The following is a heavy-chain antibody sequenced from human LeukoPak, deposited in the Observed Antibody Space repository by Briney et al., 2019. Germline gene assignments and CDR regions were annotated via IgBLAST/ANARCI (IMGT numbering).Heavy chain of an antibody. CDR3: ATFMKVGATVDP. V-gene: IGHV3-21*04. CDR2: ISSSSSYI. D-gene: IGHD1-26*01. CDR1: GFTLSSYS. Sequence: GGSLRLSCAASGFTLSSYSMNWVRQAPGKGLEWVSSISSSSSYIYYADSVKGRFTISRDNAKNSLYLQMNSLRAEDTAVYYCATFMKVGATVDPWGQGTLVTVSS. J-gene: IGHJ5*02.